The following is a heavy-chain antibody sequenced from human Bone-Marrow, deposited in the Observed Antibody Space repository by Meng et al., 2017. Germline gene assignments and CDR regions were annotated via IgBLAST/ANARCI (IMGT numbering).Heavy chain of an antibody. D-gene: IGHD3-22*01. Sequence: ASVMVSCEASGYSFTAYFMHWVRQAPGQGLEWMGWFNPNNGGTNYAQNFQGRVTMTRDTSISTAYMELNSLRSDDTAVYYCAGRYDSSAVDAFDIWGQGTMVTVSS. CDR1: GYSFTAYF. J-gene: IGHJ3*02. CDR2: FNPNNGGT. CDR3: AGRYDSSAVDAFDI. V-gene: IGHV1-2*02.